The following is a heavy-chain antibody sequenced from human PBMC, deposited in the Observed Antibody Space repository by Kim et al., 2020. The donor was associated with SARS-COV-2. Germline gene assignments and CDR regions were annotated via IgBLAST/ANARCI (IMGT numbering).Heavy chain of an antibody. CDR3: AADGMPSPYYYYGMDV. CDR2: IVVGSGNT. Sequence: SVKVSCKASGFTFTSSAMQWVRQARGQRLEWIGWIVVGSGNTNYAQKFQERVTITRDMSTSTAYMELSSLRSEDTAVYYCAADGMPSPYYYYGMDVWGQGTTVTVSS. D-gene: IGHD2-2*01. V-gene: IGHV1-58*02. J-gene: IGHJ6*02. CDR1: GFTFTSSA.